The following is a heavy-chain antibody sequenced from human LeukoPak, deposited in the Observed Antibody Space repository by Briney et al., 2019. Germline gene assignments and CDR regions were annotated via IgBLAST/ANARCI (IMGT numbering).Heavy chain of an antibody. J-gene: IGHJ6*03. D-gene: IGHD5-18*01. CDR1: GYTFTGHY. Sequence: ASVKVSCKASGYTFTGHYIHWVRQAPGQGLEWMGWINPKNAATNYGQRFQGRVTMTRDTSISTAYMELSRLRSDDTAVYYCATRPPRLHPYYMDVWGKGTTVTISS. V-gene: IGHV1-2*02. CDR2: INPKNAAT. CDR3: ATRPPRLHPYYMDV.